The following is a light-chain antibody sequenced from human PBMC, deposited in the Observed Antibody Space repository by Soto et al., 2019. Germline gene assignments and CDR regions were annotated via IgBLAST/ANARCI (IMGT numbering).Light chain of an antibody. J-gene: IGKJ3*01. V-gene: IGKV4-1*01. CDR2: WAS. CDR3: QQYYNIPFT. Sequence: DIVMTQSPDSLAVSLGERAAINCKSSQSVLYRSNSQNYLAWYQQKPGQPPKLLIYWASTRESGVPDRFSGSGSGTDFTLTISSLQAEDVAVYYCQQYYNIPFTFGTGTKVDIK. CDR1: QSVLYRSNSQNY.